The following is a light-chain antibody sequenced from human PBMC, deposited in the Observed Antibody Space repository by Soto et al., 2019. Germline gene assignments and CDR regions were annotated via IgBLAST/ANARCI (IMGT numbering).Light chain of an antibody. CDR2: EVS. Sequence: QSALTQPPSASGSFGPSVTISCTGTSSDVGGYNYVSWYQQHPGKAPKLMIYEVSERPSGVPDRFSGSKCGNTASLTVSGLQADDDVDYYCSSYSGTNYHYVFGTGTKLTVL. V-gene: IGLV2-8*01. J-gene: IGLJ1*01. CDR3: SSYSGTNYHYV. CDR1: SSDVGGYNY.